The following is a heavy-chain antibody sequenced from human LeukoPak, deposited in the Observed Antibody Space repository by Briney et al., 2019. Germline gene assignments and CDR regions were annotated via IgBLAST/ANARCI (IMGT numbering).Heavy chain of an antibody. CDR2: IYTGGNT. V-gene: IGHV3-53*05. Sequence: GGSLRLSCAASGFTVDSNYLSWVRQAPGKGLEWVSTIYTGGNTYYADSVKGRFTISRDNSKNTLYLQMGSLRAEDTAVYHCAREQYYYGSGSYYALDYWGQGTLVTVSS. J-gene: IGHJ4*02. CDR1: GFTVDSNY. D-gene: IGHD3-10*01. CDR3: AREQYYYGSGSYYALDY.